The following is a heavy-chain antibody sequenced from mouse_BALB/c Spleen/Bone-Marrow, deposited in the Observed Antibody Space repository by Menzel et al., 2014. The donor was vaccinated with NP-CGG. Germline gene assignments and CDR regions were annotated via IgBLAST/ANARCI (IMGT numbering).Heavy chain of an antibody. CDR3: ARVVYYGNNDSFAY. CDR1: GYTFSSYW. V-gene: IGHV1-9*01. D-gene: IGHD2-1*01. J-gene: IGHJ3*01. Sequence: VQLQQSGAELMKPGASVKISCKATGYTFSSYWIEWVKLRPGHGLEWIGEILPGSGTSNYNMKFKGKATFTADTSSNTAYMQLSSLTSEDSAVYYGARVVYYGNNDSFAYWGQGTLVTVSA. CDR2: ILPGSGTS.